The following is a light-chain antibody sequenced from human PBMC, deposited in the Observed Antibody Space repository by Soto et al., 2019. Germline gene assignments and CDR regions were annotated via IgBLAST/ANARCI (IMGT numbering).Light chain of an antibody. CDR2: GAS. J-gene: IGKJ1*01. Sequence: LTQSPCALSLSPSERATLACRASQWFXNNYLAWYQQKPGQAPRLLIYGASKRDTGIPDMFSGSGCGKYFTLSISRMDAEDGEVYCWHQYICSGTFGEGTKVDIK. CDR3: HQYICSGT. CDR1: QWFXNNY. V-gene: IGKV3-20*01.